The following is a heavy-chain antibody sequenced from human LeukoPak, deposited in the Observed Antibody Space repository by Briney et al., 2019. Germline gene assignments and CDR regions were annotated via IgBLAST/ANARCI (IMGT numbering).Heavy chain of an antibody. D-gene: IGHD4-23*01. CDR3: AKDAIPRNSIWDYFDY. J-gene: IGHJ4*02. Sequence: GGSLRLSCAASGFSFNNYAMSWVRQAPGKGLEWVSGIEGGGIKTNYLDSVKGRFTISRDDSKNTLYLQMSSLRAEDTATYYCAKDAIPRNSIWDYFDYWGQGDLVIVSS. V-gene: IGHV3-23*01. CDR1: GFSFNNYA. CDR2: IEGGGIKT.